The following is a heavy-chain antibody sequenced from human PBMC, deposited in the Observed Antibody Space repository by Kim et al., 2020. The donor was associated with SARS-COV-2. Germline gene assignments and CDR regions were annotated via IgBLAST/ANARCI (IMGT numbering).Heavy chain of an antibody. CDR2: FDPEDGET. CDR3: ATAMTTVTTLYYYYGMDV. CDR1: GYTLTELS. Sequence: AVKVSCKVSGYTLTELSMHWVRQAPGKGLEWMGGFDPEDGETIYAQKFQGRVTMTEDTSTDTAYMELSSLRSEDTAVYYCATAMTTVTTLYYYYGMDVWGQGTTVTVSS. V-gene: IGHV1-24*01. J-gene: IGHJ6*02. D-gene: IGHD4-17*01.